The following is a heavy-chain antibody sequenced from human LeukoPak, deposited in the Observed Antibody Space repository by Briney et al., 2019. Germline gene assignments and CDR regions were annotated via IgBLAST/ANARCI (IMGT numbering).Heavy chain of an antibody. CDR3: ARGAGGSYGMDV. CDR2: IYYSGST. CDR1: GVSISSYY. Sequence: SETLSLTCTVSGVSISSYYWSWIRQPPGRGLEWIGYIYYSGSTNYNPSLESRVTISVDTSKNQFSLKLSSVTAADTAVYYCARGAGGSYGMDVWGQGTTVTVSS. J-gene: IGHJ6*02. D-gene: IGHD2-8*02. V-gene: IGHV4-59*08.